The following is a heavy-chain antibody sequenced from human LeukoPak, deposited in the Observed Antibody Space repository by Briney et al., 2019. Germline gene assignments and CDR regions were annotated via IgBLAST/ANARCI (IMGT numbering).Heavy chain of an antibody. CDR3: ANDGGKISY. CDR1: GFTFSSYG. V-gene: IGHV3-33*06. D-gene: IGHD2-15*01. CDR2: IWYDGSNK. Sequence: PGRSLRLSCAASGFTFSSYGMHWVRQAPGKGLEWVAVIWYDGSNKYYADSVKGRFTISRDNSKNMLYLQMNSLRAEDTAVYYCANDGGKISYWGQGTLVTVSS. J-gene: IGHJ4*02.